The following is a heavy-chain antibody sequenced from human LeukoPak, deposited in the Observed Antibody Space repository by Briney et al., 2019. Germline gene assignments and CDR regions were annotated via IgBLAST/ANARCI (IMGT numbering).Heavy chain of an antibody. CDR1: GFTFSYHY. D-gene: IGHD4/OR15-4a*01. CDR2: IGDSGTPI. Sequence: GGSLRLSCAASGFTFSYHYMSWFRQAPGKGLEWVSYIGDSGTPIYYADSVKGRFTVSRYNAKNSLFLQMDSLRAEDTALYFCARDRRQSAYGGLDNWGQGTLVTVSS. CDR3: ARDRRQSAYGGLDN. J-gene: IGHJ4*02. V-gene: IGHV3-11*04.